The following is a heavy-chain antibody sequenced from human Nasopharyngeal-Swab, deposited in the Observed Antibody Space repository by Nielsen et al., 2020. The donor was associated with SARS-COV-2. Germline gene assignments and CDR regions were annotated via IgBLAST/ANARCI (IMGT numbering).Heavy chain of an antibody. CDR1: GIFVSGNY. J-gene: IGHJ4*02. CDR2: FYSGGST. Sequence: GGSLRLSCAASGIFVSGNYMNWVRQAPGMGLEWVPVFYSGGSTFSADSVKGRFTISRDNSKNTLYLQMNSLRAEDTAVYYCARDALVELWLTYYFDYWGQGTLVTVSS. CDR3: ARDALVELWLTYYFDY. V-gene: IGHV3-53*05. D-gene: IGHD5-18*01.